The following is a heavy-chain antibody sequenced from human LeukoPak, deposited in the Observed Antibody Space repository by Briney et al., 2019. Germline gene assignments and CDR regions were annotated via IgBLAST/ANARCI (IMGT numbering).Heavy chain of an antibody. D-gene: IGHD3-10*01. V-gene: IGHV4-59*01. J-gene: IGHJ4*02. CDR1: GGSISLYS. CDR3: ARVSTHNFYGSGTYYGDFDY. Sequence: PSETLSLTCTVSGGSISLYSWSWIRQPPGKGLEWIGDFYNSGSKYNPSLESRVTISADTSKNQFSLKLTSVTAADTAVYYCARVSTHNFYGSGTYYGDFDYWGQGTLVTVSS. CDR2: FYNSGS.